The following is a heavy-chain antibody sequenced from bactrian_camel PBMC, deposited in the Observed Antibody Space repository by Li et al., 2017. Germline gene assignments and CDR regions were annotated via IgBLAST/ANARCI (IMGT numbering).Heavy chain of an antibody. CDR2: IFTHTGRA. CDR3: AGAPVVYSLTEPYEYNY. CDR1: EDMKLSY. J-gene: IGHJ4*01. Sequence: HVQLVESGGGSVQTGASLRLSCTASEDMKLSYKAWFRQSPGGEREAVATIFTHTGRATVADSVKGRFTISKDNDKNTLYLQMNSLKAEDTAMYYCAGAPVVYSLTEPYEYNYWGQGTQVTVS. V-gene: IGHV3S54*01. D-gene: IGHD2*01.